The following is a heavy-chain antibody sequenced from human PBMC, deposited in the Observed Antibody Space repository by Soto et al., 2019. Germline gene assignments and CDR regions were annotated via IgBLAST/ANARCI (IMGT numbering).Heavy chain of an antibody. Sequence: QVQLQESGPGLVKPSQTLSLTCTVSGGSISSGGYYWSWIRQHPGKGLEWSGYIYYSGSTYYNPSLKSDITISVDTSKIQCSMKLSSVTAADTAVYYCARGGGVTGDYWGQGTLVTVSS. CDR3: ARGGGVTGDY. D-gene: IGHD3-16*01. CDR2: IYYSGST. CDR1: GGSISSGGYY. V-gene: IGHV4-31*01. J-gene: IGHJ4*02.